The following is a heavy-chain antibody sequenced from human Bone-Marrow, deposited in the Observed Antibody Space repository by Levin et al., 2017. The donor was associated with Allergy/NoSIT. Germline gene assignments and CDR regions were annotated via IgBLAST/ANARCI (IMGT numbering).Heavy chain of an antibody. CDR3: ATANRAGSPDY. V-gene: IGHV3-21*01. CDR2: ISSSSSYM. Sequence: GGLRLSCTASRFTFSSYSMNWVRQAPGKGLEWVSSISSSSSYMYYGDSVKGRFTISRDNAKNSLYLQMNSLRTEDTGVYYCATANRAGSPDYWGQGTLVIVSS. D-gene: IGHD6-19*01. J-gene: IGHJ4*02. CDR1: RFTFSSYS.